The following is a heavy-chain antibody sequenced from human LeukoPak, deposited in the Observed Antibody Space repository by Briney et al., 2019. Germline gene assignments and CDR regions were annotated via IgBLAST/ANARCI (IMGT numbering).Heavy chain of an antibody. J-gene: IGHJ4*02. D-gene: IGHD2-2*01. V-gene: IGHV4-38-2*02. CDR1: GYSISNGSY. Sequence: PSETLSLTCAVSGYSISNGSYWGWIRQPPGKGLEWIGSIYHSGTTHYNPSLKSRVTMSVDTSKNQLSLKLSSVTAADTAMYYYAREEMPCSSTSCSFYYWGQGTLVTVSS. CDR3: AREEMPCSSTSCSFYY. CDR2: IYHSGTT.